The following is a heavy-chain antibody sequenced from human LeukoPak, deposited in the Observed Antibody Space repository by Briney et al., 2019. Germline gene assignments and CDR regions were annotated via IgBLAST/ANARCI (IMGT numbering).Heavy chain of an antibody. Sequence: VASVKVSCKASGYTFTGYYMHWVRQAPGQGLEWMGWINPNSGGTNYAQKFQGRVTMTRDTSISTAYMELSRLRSGDTAVYYCARTHREYSSSSALGDWGQGTLVTVSS. J-gene: IGHJ4*02. V-gene: IGHV1-2*02. CDR3: ARTHREYSSSSALGD. CDR2: INPNSGGT. CDR1: GYTFTGYY. D-gene: IGHD6-6*01.